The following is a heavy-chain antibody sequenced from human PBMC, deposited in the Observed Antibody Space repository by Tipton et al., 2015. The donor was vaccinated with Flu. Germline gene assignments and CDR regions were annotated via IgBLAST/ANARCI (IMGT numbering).Heavy chain of an antibody. V-gene: IGHV4-38-2*02. D-gene: IGHD2-15*01. CDR1: GYSISSGYY. CDR3: ARGSVVDAFDI. J-gene: IGHJ3*02. Sequence: LRLSCTVSGYSISSGYYWGWIRQPPGKGLEWIGSIYHSGSTYYNPSLKSRVTISVDTSKNQFPLKLSSVTAADTAVYYCARGSVVDAFDIWGQGTMVTVSS. CDR2: IYHSGST.